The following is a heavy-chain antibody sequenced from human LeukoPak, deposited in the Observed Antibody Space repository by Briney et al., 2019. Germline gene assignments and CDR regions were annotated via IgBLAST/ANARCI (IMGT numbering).Heavy chain of an antibody. CDR3: ARLQQLDYFDY. V-gene: IGHV4-30-2*01. CDR1: GGSISSGGYY. Sequence: SETLSLTCTVSGGSISSGGYYWSWIRQPPGKGLEWIGYIYHSGSTYYNPSLKSRVTISVDRSKNQFSLKLSSVTAADTAVYYCARLQQLDYFDYWGQGTLVTVSS. J-gene: IGHJ4*02. D-gene: IGHD6-13*01. CDR2: IYHSGST.